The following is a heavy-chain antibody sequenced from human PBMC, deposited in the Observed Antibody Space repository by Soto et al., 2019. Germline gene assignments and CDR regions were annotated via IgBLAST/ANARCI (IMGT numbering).Heavy chain of an antibody. CDR2: IIPIFGTA. J-gene: IGHJ6*02. CDR3: AREWANNTLIWGVNYRYYHGMXV. Sequence: SVKVSCKASGGTFSSYAISWVRQAPGQRLEWMGGIIPIFGTANYAQKFQGRVTITADKSTSTVYMELSSLRSEDSAVYYCAREWANNTLIWGVNYRYYHGMXVWTQGTTVTVSS. CDR1: GGTFSSYA. V-gene: IGHV1-69*06. D-gene: IGHD3-10*01.